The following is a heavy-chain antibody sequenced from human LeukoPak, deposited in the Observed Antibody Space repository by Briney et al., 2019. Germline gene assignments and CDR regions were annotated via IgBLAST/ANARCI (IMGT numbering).Heavy chain of an antibody. V-gene: IGHV3-21*01. CDR2: ISSSSSYI. J-gene: IGHJ6*03. D-gene: IGHD3-16*02. CDR3: ARDSFYEDYMDV. Sequence: GGSLRLSCAASGFTFSSYSMNWVRQAPGKGLEWVSSISSSSSYIYYAGSVKGRFTISRDNAKNSLYLQMNSLRAEDTAVYYCARDSFYEDYMDVWGKGTTVTVSS. CDR1: GFTFSSYS.